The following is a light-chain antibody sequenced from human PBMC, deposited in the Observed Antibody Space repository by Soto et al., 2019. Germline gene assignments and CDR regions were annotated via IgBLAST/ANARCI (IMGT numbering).Light chain of an antibody. CDR2: EVS. Sequence: QSVLTQPASVSGSPGQSITISCTGTSSDVGGYNYVSWYQQHPGKAPKLMIYEVSNRPSGVPNRFSGPKSGNTASLTISGLQAEDEADYYCCSYTSSSPFVFGTGTKLTVL. J-gene: IGLJ1*01. V-gene: IGLV2-14*01. CDR1: SSDVGGYNY. CDR3: CSYTSSSPFV.